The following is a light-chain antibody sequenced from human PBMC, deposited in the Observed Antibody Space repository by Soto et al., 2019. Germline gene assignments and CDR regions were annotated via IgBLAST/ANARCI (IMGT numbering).Light chain of an antibody. Sequence: DIQMTQSPSSLSASVGDRVTISCRASQTISPYLNWYQQQFGKAPKLLISAASNLQSGVPSRFSGSGSGTDFTLTISSLQPEDFATYYCQQTYSAPLTFDQGTKLEIK. V-gene: IGKV1-39*01. CDR1: QTISPY. CDR2: AAS. J-gene: IGKJ2*01. CDR3: QQTYSAPLT.